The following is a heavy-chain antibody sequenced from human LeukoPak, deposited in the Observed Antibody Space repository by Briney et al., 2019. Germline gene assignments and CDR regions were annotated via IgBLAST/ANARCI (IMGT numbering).Heavy chain of an antibody. CDR2: INPSGGST. Sequence: ASVKASCKASGYTFTSYYMHWVRQAPGQGLEWMGIINPSGGSTSYAQKFQGRVTMTRDTSTSTVYMELSSLRFEDTAVYYCARGAYAKEELAPPGWDYWGQGTLVTVSS. J-gene: IGHJ4*02. V-gene: IGHV1-46*01. CDR1: GYTFTSYY. CDR3: ARGAYAKEELAPPGWDY. D-gene: IGHD1-26*01.